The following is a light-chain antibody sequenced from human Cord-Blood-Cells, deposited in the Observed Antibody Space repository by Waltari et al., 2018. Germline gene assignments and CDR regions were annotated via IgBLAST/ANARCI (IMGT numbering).Light chain of an antibody. CDR2: GAS. CDR3: QQYNNWPPRT. Sequence: EIVMTQSPATLSVSPGERATFSCRASQSVSSNLAWYQQKPGQAPRLLIYGASTRATGIPARFSGSGSGTEFTLTISSLQSEDFAVYYCQQYNNWPPRTFGQGTKVEIK. J-gene: IGKJ1*01. V-gene: IGKV3-15*01. CDR1: QSVSSN.